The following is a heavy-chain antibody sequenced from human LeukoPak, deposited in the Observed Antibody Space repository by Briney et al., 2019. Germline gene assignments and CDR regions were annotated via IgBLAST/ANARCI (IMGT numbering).Heavy chain of an antibody. CDR3: AKGSSLTGLYYYYYYMDV. V-gene: IGHV3-23*01. D-gene: IGHD3-10*01. CDR1: GFTFSSYA. Sequence: GGSLRLSGAASGFTFSSYAMSWVRQAPGKGLEWVSAISGSGGSTYYADSVKGRFTISRDNSKNTLYLQMNSLRAEDTAVYYCAKGSSLTGLYYYYYYMDVWGKGTTVTVSS. CDR2: ISGSGGST. J-gene: IGHJ6*03.